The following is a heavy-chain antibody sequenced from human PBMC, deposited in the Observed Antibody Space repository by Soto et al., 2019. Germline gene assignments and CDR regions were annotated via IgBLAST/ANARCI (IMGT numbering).Heavy chain of an antibody. V-gene: IGHV3-33*01. J-gene: IGHJ4*02. D-gene: IGHD3-22*01. CDR3: ARAPRYDSSGYNRY. Sequence: QVQLVESGGGVVQPGGSLRLSCAASGFTFSSYGMHWVRQAPGKGLEWVAVIWYDGSNKYYADSVKGRFTISRDNSKNTLYLQMISLRAEDTAVYYCARAPRYDSSGYNRYWGQGTLVTVSS. CDR2: IWYDGSNK. CDR1: GFTFSSYG.